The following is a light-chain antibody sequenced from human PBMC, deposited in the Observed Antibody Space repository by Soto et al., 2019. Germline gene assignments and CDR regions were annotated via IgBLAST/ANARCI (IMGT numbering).Light chain of an antibody. CDR1: QSISSY. CDR3: QQSYSTPIT. V-gene: IGKV1-39*01. CDR2: AAS. J-gene: IGKJ5*01. Sequence: DIHITPSPSSLSESPPHRFTITFRASQSISSYLNWYQQKPGKAPKLLIYAASSLQSGVPSRFSGSGSGTDFTLTISSLQPEDFATYYCQQSYSTPITFGQGTRLEIK.